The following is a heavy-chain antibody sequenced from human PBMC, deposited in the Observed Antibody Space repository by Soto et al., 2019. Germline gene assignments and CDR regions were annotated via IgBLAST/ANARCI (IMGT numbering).Heavy chain of an antibody. Sequence: GGSLRLSCAASGFTFDDYAMHWVRQAPGKGLEWVSGISWNSGSIGYADSVKGRFTISRDNAKNSLYLQMNSLRAEDTALYYCAKAGRVRGVIPYYYYMDVWGKGTTVTVSS. CDR3: AKAGRVRGVIPYYYYMDV. V-gene: IGHV3-9*01. J-gene: IGHJ6*03. CDR1: GFTFDDYA. D-gene: IGHD3-10*01. CDR2: ISWNSGSI.